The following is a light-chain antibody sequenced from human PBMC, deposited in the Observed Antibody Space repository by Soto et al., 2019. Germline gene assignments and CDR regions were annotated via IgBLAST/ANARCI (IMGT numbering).Light chain of an antibody. CDR1: KLGDKD. V-gene: IGLV3-1*01. Sequence: SYELTQPPSVSVSPGQTASITCSGDKLGDKDVCWYQQKPGQSPVLLIYRDTKRPSGIPERFSGSNSGNTATLTISGTQPMDEADYFCQAWDSSTRYVFGAGTKLTVL. J-gene: IGLJ1*01. CDR3: QAWDSSTRYV. CDR2: RDT.